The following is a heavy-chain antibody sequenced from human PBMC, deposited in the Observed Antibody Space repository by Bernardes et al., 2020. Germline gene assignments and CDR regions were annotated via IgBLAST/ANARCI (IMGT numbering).Heavy chain of an antibody. CDR3: VRDLNL. V-gene: IGHV3-53*01. J-gene: IGHJ5*02. Sequence: GGSLRLSCAASGFTVSDNYMSWARQAPGKGLEWVSLFDSGVKIFYADSVKGRFTVSKDNSKNTVLLQMNGLRVEDTAVYYCVRDLNLWGQGTLVTVSS. CDR2: FDSGVKI. CDR1: GFTVSDNY.